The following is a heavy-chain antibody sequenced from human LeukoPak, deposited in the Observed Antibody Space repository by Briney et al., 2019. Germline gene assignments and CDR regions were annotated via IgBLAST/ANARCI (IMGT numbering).Heavy chain of an antibody. CDR1: GDSISSNY. Sequence: SETLSLTCSVSGDSISSNYWTWIRQPPGKGLEWIGYIYYSGSTNYNPSLKSRVAISVDTSKNQFSLKLNSVTAADTAVYYCARGYCSSTICFQYFHHWGQGTLVTVSS. CDR2: IYYSGST. J-gene: IGHJ1*01. V-gene: IGHV4-59*01. CDR3: ARGYCSSTICFQYFHH. D-gene: IGHD2-2*01.